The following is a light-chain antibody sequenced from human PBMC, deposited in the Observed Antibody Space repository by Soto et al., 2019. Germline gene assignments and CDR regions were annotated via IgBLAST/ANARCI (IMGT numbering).Light chain of an antibody. CDR3: QQYCSSQGT. J-gene: IGKJ2*01. CDR1: QSVSSSY. CDR2: GAS. Sequence: EIGLTQSPGTLSLSPGERATLSCRASQSVSSSYLAWYQQKPGQAPRLLIYGASSRATGIPDRFSGSVSGTDFTITISRLEPEDFAVYYCQQYCSSQGTFGQGTKLEIK. V-gene: IGKV3-20*01.